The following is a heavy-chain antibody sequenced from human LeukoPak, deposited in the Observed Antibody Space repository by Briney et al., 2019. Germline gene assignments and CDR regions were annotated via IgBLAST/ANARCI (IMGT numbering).Heavy chain of an antibody. CDR1: GFTVSTNY. D-gene: IGHD1-26*01. J-gene: IGHJ3*01. V-gene: IGHV3-66*01. CDR2: IYSSDNT. Sequence: GGSLRLSCAASGFTVSTNYMSWVRQAPGKGLEWVPVIYSSDNTNYADSVKGRFIISRDISKNTLYLQMNSLRAEDTAVYYCATGSPSAFDVWGQGTMVTVS. CDR3: ATGSPSAFDV.